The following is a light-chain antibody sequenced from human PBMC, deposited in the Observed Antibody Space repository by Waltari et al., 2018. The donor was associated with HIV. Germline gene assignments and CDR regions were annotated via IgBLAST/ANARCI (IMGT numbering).Light chain of an antibody. CDR1: SSDVGGYNY. V-gene: IGLV2-14*01. Sequence: QSALTQPASVSGSPGQSITISCTGTSSDVGGYNYFSLYQQHPGKAPKLMIYDVSKRPSGFSNRFSGSKSGNTASLTISGLQAEDEADYYCSSYTSSSTLVFGGGTKLTVL. CDR2: DVS. CDR3: SSYTSSSTLV. J-gene: IGLJ2*01.